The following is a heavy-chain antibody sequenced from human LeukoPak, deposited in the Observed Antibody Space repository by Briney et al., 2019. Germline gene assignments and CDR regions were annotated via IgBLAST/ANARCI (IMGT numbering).Heavy chain of an antibody. CDR2: ISSNSRYI. CDR3: ARRYSGYDPLDY. V-gene: IGHV3-21*01. Sequence: PGGSLRLSCAASGFTFSTFAMNWVRLAPGKGLEWVSSISSNSRYIYYADSVKGRFTISRDNARNSLYLQMNSLRAEDTAVYYCARRYSGYDPLDYWGQGTLVTVSS. CDR1: GFTFSTFA. J-gene: IGHJ4*02. D-gene: IGHD5-12*01.